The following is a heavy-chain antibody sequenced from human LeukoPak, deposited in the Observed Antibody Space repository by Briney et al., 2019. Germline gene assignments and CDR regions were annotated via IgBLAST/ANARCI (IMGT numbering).Heavy chain of an antibody. D-gene: IGHD2-21*02. V-gene: IGHV3-48*03. Sequence: GGSLRLSCAASGFTFSSYEMNWVRQAPGKGLEWVSYISSSGSTIYYADSVKGRFTISRDNAKNSLYLQMNSLRAEDTAVYYCARDSHIVVVTADAFDIWGQGTMVTVSS. J-gene: IGHJ3*02. CDR2: ISSSGSTI. CDR1: GFTFSSYE. CDR3: ARDSHIVVVTADAFDI.